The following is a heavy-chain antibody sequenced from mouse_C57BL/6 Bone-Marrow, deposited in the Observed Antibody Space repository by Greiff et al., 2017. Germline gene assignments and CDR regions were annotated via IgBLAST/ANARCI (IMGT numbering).Heavy chain of an antibody. CDR3: ARDTGRAWFAY. V-gene: IGHV1-59*01. Sequence: VQLQQPGAELVRPGTSVKLSCKASGYTFTSYWMHWVKQRPGQGLAWIGVIDPSDSYTNYNQKFKGKATLTVDTSSSTAYMQLSSLTSEDSAVYYCARDTGRAWFAYWGQGSLVTGAA. J-gene: IGHJ3*01. D-gene: IGHD3-2*02. CDR1: GYTFTSYW. CDR2: IDPSDSYT.